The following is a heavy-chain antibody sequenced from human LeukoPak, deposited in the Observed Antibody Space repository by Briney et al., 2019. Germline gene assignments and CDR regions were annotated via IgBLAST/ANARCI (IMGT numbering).Heavy chain of an antibody. CDR1: GFTFSSYD. V-gene: IGHV3-13*01. J-gene: IGHJ4*02. D-gene: IGHD6-19*01. Sequence: QTGGSLRLSCAASGFTFSSYDMHWVRQATGKGLEWVSAIGTAGDTYYPGSVKGRFTISRENAKNSLYLQMNSLRAGDTAVYYCARGFKGSKYSSGWKESGVIDYWGQGTLVTVSS. CDR2: IGTAGDT. CDR3: ARGFKGSKYSSGWKESGVIDY.